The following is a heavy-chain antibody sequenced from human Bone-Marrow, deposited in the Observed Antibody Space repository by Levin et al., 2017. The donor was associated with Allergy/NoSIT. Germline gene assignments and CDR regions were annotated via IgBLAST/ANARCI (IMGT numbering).Heavy chain of an antibody. CDR1: GYSFTNYW. Sequence: GESLKISCKGSGYSFTNYWIGWVRQMPGKGLEWMGIIYPSDSHTRYSPSFQGQVTISADKSISTAYLQWSSLKASDTAMYYCAIAAIYYDSSGYYESPFDYWGPGTLVTVSS. D-gene: IGHD3-22*01. CDR2: IYPSDSHT. CDR3: AIAAIYYDSSGYYESPFDY. J-gene: IGHJ4*02. V-gene: IGHV5-51*01.